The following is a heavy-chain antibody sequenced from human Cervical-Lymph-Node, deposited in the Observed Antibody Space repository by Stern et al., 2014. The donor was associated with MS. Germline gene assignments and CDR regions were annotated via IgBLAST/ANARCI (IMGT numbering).Heavy chain of an antibody. D-gene: IGHD2-21*02. CDR3: ARDPSTTASDWFFDL. J-gene: IGHJ2*01. V-gene: IGHV4-59*02. CDR2: ISDTWTT. Sequence: MQLLESGPGLVKPSETLSLTCTVSGGAVSDYYWTWIRQRPGKGLEWIGYISDTWTTNYNPSLHSRVTITLDTSQNQVSLRLRSVTAADTAVYYCARDPSTTASDWFFDLWGRGSLVTVSS. CDR1: GGAVSDYY.